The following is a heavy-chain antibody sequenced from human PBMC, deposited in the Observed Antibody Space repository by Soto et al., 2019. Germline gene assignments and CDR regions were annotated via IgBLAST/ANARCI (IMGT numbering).Heavy chain of an antibody. D-gene: IGHD3-22*01. V-gene: IGHV4-59*01. J-gene: IGHJ4*02. Sequence: ASETLSLTCTVSGGSISSYYWSWIRQPPGKGLEWIGYIYYSGSTNYNPSLKSRVTISVDTSKNQFSLKLSSVTAADTAVYYCAGTATYYYDSSPVDYWGQGTLVTVSS. CDR3: AGTATYYYDSSPVDY. CDR2: IYYSGST. CDR1: GGSISSYY.